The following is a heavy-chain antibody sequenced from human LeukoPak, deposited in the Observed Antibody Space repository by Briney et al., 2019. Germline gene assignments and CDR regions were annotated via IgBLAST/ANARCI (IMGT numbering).Heavy chain of an antibody. J-gene: IGHJ4*02. CDR2: IYYSGST. Sequence: SETLSLTCTVSGGSISSGGYYWSWIRQHPGKGLEWIGYIYYSGSTYYNPSLKSRVTMSVDTSKNQFSLKLSSVTAADTAVYYCATEAVAGNLDYWGQGTLVTVSS. CDR3: ATEAVAGNLDY. D-gene: IGHD6-19*01. CDR1: GGSISSGGYY. V-gene: IGHV4-31*03.